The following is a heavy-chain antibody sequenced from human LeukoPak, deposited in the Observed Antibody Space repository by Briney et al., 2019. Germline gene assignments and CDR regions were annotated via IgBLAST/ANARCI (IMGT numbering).Heavy chain of an antibody. V-gene: IGHV1-2*02. CDR3: ARDPPGYYGSGSYYDY. D-gene: IGHD3-10*01. Sequence: ASVKVSCKASGYSFTGYYIHWVRQAPGQGLEWMGWINPNSGGTNYAQKFQGRVTMTRDTSISTAYVELSRLRSDDTAVYYCARDPPGYYGSGSYYDYWGQGTLVTVSS. J-gene: IGHJ4*02. CDR2: INPNSGGT. CDR1: GYSFTGYY.